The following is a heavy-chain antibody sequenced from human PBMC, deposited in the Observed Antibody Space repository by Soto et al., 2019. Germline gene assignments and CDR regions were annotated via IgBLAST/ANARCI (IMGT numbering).Heavy chain of an antibody. J-gene: IGHJ4*02. CDR2: IYSSGTT. CDR3: VRDRIVGTSYFDY. CDR1: GGAINSFY. V-gene: IGHV4-4*07. Sequence: PSETLSLTCTVSGGAINSFYCIWFRHPAGKGLEWIVRIYSSGTTNYNPSLKSRVTMSVDTSKNQLSLKLSSVTAADTAVYYCVRDRIVGTSYFDYWGQGTLVTVSS. D-gene: IGHD1-26*01.